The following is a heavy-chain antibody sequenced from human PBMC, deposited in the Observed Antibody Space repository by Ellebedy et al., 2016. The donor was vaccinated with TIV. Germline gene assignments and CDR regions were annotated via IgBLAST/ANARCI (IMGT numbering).Heavy chain of an antibody. D-gene: IGHD7-27*01. Sequence: ETLSLTCTVSGGSISSYYWSWIRQPPGKGLEWVSAISGSGGSTYYADSVKGRFTISRDNSKNTLYLQMNSLRAEDTAVYYCATLTGDAFDIWGQGTMVTVSS. CDR3: ATLTGDAFDI. CDR1: GGSISSYY. V-gene: IGHV3-23*01. J-gene: IGHJ3*02. CDR2: ISGSGGST.